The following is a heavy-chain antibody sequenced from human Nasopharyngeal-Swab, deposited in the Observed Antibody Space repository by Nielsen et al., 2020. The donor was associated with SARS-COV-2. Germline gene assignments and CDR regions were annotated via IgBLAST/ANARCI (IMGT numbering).Heavy chain of an antibody. CDR3: ARDAYYDSSGYSFLDNYFDY. CDR2: IIPIFGTA. V-gene: IGHV1-69*01. D-gene: IGHD3-22*01. J-gene: IGHJ4*02. Sequence: WVRQAPGQGLEWMGGIIPIFGTANYAQKFQGRVTITADESTSTAYTELSSLRSEDTAVYYCARDAYYDSSGYSFLDNYFDYWGQGTLVTVSS.